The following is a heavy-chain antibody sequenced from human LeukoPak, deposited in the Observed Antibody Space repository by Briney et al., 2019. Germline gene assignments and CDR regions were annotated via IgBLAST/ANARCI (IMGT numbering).Heavy chain of an antibody. CDR2: ISSSSSYI. D-gene: IGHD5-12*01. V-gene: IGHV3-21*01. Sequence: GGSLRLSCAASGFAFSSYSMNWVRQAPGKGLEWVSSISSSSSYIYYADSVKGRFTISRDNAKNSLYLQMNSLRAEDTAVYYCARSLGQWLLDYWGQGTLVTVSS. CDR1: GFAFSSYS. J-gene: IGHJ4*02. CDR3: ARSLGQWLLDY.